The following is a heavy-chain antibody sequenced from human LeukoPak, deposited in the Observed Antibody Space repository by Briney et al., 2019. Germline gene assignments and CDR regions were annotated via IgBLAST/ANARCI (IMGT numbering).Heavy chain of an antibody. CDR1: GYSFTSDW. CDR3: ARHRITMVPGVIIPYYYYYMDV. CDR2: IYPGDSDT. D-gene: IGHD3-10*01. J-gene: IGHJ6*03. Sequence: GESLKISCKGSGYSFTSDWIGWVRQMPGKGLEWMGIIYPGDSDTRYSPSFQGQVTISADKSISTAYLQWSSLKASDTAMYYCARHRITMVPGVIIPYYYYYMDVWGKGTTVTVSS. V-gene: IGHV5-51*01.